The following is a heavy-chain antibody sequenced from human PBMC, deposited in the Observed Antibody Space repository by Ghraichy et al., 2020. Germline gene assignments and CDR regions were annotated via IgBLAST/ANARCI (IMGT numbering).Heavy chain of an antibody. J-gene: IGHJ5*02. Sequence: SETLSLTCTVSGGSISSYYWSWIRQPPGKGLEWIGYIYYSGSTNFNPSLKSRVTISVDTSKNQFSLKLSSVTAADTAVYYCARVLGSSSWYSRQWLDPWPGNPGHRLL. CDR1: GGSISSYY. CDR2: IYYSGST. V-gene: IGHV4-59*01. CDR3: ARVLGSSSWYSRQWLDP. D-gene: IGHD6-13*01.